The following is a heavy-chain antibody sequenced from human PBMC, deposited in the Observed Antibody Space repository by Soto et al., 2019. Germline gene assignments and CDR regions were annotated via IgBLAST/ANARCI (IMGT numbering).Heavy chain of an antibody. V-gene: IGHV1-18*01. CDR3: ARDEEYSSPQYYYGMDV. Sequence: GASVKVSCKASGYTFTSYGISWVRQAPGQGLEWMGWISAYNGNTNYAQKLQGRVTMTTDTSTSTAYMELRSLRSDDTAVYYCARDEEYSSPQYYYGMDVWGQGTTVTVSS. CDR2: ISAYNGNT. J-gene: IGHJ6*02. D-gene: IGHD6-6*01. CDR1: GYTFTSYG.